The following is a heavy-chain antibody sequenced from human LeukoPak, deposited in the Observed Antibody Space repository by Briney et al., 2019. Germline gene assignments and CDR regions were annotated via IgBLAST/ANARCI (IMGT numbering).Heavy chain of an antibody. J-gene: IGHJ4*02. CDR1: GGTFSSYA. CDR3: ARAYCGGDCYSSLDY. D-gene: IGHD2-21*02. V-gene: IGHV1-69*01. Sequence: GASVKVSCKASGGTFSSYAISWVRQAPGQGLEWMGGIIPIFGTANYAQKFQGRVTITADESTSTAYMELSSLRSEDTAVYYCARAYCGGDCYSSLDYWGQGTLVTVSS. CDR2: IIPIFGTA.